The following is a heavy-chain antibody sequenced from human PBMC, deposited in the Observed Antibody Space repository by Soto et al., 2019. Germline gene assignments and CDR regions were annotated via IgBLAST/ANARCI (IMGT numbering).Heavy chain of an antibody. V-gene: IGHV3-30*18. CDR3: AKGGRHGAAAGTRRGMDV. CDR1: GFTFSSYG. D-gene: IGHD6-13*01. J-gene: IGHJ6*02. Sequence: GGSLRLSCAASGFTFSSYGMHLVRQAPGKGLEWVAVISYDGSNKYYADSVKGRFTISRDNSKNTLYLQMNSLRAEDTAVYYCAKGGRHGAAAGTRRGMDVWGQGTTVTVSS. CDR2: ISYDGSNK.